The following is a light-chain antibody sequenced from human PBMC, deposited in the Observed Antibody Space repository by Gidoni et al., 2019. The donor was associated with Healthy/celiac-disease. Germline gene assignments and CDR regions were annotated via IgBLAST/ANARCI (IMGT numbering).Light chain of an antibody. CDR3: QQYGSSSWT. CDR1: QSVSSSY. Sequence: EIVLTQSPGTLSLSPGERATLSCRASQSVSSSYLAWYQQKPGQAPRLLIYGASSRATGIPDRFSGSGSGTDFTLTISRLEPEDFAVYYCQQYGSSSWTXGXGTKVEIK. V-gene: IGKV3-20*01. CDR2: GAS. J-gene: IGKJ1*01.